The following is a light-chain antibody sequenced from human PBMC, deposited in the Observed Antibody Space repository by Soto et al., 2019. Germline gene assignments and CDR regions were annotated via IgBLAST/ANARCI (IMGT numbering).Light chain of an antibody. Sequence: DIQMTQSPSTLSASVGDTVTITCRAIRSFVVWLAGYQQKPGKAPKLLIYKASRLESGVPSRFSGRGSGTEFTLTISSLQSEDFATYYCQQYDSYWTFGQGTTVDIK. CDR2: KAS. V-gene: IGKV1-5*03. CDR3: QQYDSYWT. CDR1: RSFVVW. J-gene: IGKJ1*01.